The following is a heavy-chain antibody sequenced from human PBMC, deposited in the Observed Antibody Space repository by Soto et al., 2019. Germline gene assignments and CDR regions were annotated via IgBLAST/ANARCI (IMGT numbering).Heavy chain of an antibody. CDR3: ARQRTTVVTQAYFDH. CDR1: GESISSSSYY. J-gene: IGHJ4*02. Sequence: SETLSLTCIVSGESISSSSYYWGWIRQPPGKGLEWIGSIYYSGRTYYNPSFKSRVTISIDTSKNQFSLKLSSVTATDTAVYYRARQRTTVVTQAYFDHWGQGAMVTVSS. CDR2: IYYSGRT. D-gene: IGHD2-21*02. V-gene: IGHV4-39*01.